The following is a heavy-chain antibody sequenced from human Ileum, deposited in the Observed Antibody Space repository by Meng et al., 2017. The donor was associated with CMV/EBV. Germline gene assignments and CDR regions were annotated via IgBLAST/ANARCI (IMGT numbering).Heavy chain of an antibody. V-gene: IGHV7-4-1*02. CDR1: TFTTSL. CDR2: INAYTTDS. Sequence: TFTTSLRPCVRPAPRQAPVWLGWINAYTTDSTYAPSFTRRYVFYFDTSISTAYLEISSLKAEDTAVYYCASEVTRVRGLTVMSYFDSWGQGTLVTVSS. J-gene: IGHJ4*02. D-gene: IGHD3-10*01. CDR3: ASEVTRVRGLTVMSYFDS.